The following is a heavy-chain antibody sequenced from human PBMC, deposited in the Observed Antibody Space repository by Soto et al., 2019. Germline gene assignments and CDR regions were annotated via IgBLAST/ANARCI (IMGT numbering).Heavy chain of an antibody. J-gene: IGHJ6*03. CDR3: ARESGGATATLDYYYFYMDG. D-gene: IGHD5-12*01. V-gene: IGHV1-2*04. CDR1: GDTFNDYY. CDR2: INPNGGVT. Sequence: QVQLVQSGAEVKRPGASVTVSCRSSGDTFNDYYIHWVRQAPGQGLEWMGWINPNGGVTKYAQKFQGWVSMTRDTSIRTVYMQLSRLRSDDTAVYYWARESGGATATLDYYYFYMDGWGTGTTVTVSS.